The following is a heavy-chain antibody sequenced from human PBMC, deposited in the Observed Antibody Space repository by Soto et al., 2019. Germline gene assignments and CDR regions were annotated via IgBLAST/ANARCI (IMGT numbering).Heavy chain of an antibody. CDR2: MNPDSGNT. D-gene: IGHD2-2*01. CDR1: EYTFTSYD. V-gene: IGHV1-8*01. Sequence: QVQLVQSGDEVKKPGASVKVSCKASEYTFTSYDINWVRQATGQGLEWMGWMNPDSGNTGYAQKCQDRLTMTRNTAIITAYMELKSVGSDDAAVYYWARGPHCSSTSCYARSAWFDPWGQGTLVTVSS. CDR3: ARGPHCSSTSCYARSAWFDP. J-gene: IGHJ5*02.